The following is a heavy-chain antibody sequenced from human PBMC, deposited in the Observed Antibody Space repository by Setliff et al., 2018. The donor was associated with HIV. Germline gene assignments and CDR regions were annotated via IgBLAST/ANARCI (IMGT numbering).Heavy chain of an antibody. J-gene: IGHJ4*02. V-gene: IGHV3-53*01. Sequence: GGSLRLSCAASGFTVSTNYMSWVRQAPGKGLEWVSVIYSGGSTYYADSVRGRFTISRDNSKNTLYLQMNSLRAEDTAVYYCARGGNYHGGYYFDYWGQGTLVTVSS. CDR3: ARGGNYHGGYYFDY. CDR2: IYSGGST. CDR1: GFTVSTNY. D-gene: IGHD1-26*01.